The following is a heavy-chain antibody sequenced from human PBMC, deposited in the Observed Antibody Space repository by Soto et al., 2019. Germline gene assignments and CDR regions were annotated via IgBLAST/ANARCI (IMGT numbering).Heavy chain of an antibody. Sequence: GESLKISCKGSGYSFTSYWISWVRQAPGQGLEWMGWISSYNGNTNYAQKLQGRVTMTTDTSTSTAYMELRSLRSDDTAVYYCARKLSGWPMRYWGQGTLVTVSS. CDR3: ARKLSGWPMRY. D-gene: IGHD6-19*01. J-gene: IGHJ4*02. CDR1: GYSFTSYW. CDR2: ISSYNGNT. V-gene: IGHV1-18*04.